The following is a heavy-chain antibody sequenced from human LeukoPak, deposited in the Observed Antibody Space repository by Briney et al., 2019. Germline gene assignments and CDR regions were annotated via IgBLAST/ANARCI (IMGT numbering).Heavy chain of an antibody. J-gene: IGHJ4*02. CDR2: INPNSGGT. D-gene: IGHD3-10*01. CDR1: GYTFTGYY. CDR3: ARARSGSGEY. Sequence: ASVKVSCKASGYTFTGYYMHWVRQAPGQGLEWMGRINPNSGGTNYAQKFQGRVTMTRDTSISTAYMELRRLRDEDTAVCYRARARSGSGEYWGQGTLVTVSS. V-gene: IGHV1-2*06.